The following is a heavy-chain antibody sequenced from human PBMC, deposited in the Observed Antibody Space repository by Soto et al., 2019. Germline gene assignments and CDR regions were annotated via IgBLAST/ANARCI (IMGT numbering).Heavy chain of an antibody. CDR2: IYCSGST. V-gene: IGHV4-59*01. Sequence: PSETLSLTCTVSGGSISSYYWIWIRQPPGKGLEWIGYIYCSGSTNYNPSLKSRVTISVDTSKNQFSLKLSSVTAADTAVYYCARAGSWDFWSGYEYGMDVWGQGTTVTVSS. D-gene: IGHD3-3*01. CDR1: GGSISSYY. CDR3: ARAGSWDFWSGYEYGMDV. J-gene: IGHJ6*02.